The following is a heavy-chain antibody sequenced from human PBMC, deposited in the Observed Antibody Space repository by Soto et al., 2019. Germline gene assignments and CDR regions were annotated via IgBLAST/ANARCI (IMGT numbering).Heavy chain of an antibody. V-gene: IGHV3-11*05. CDR3: ARVRIAAAGYYYFDY. D-gene: IGHD6-13*01. Sequence: QVPLVESGGGLVKPGGSLRLSCAASGFTFSDYYMSWIRQAPGKGLEWVSYISSSSSYTNYADSVKGRFTISRDNAKNSLYLQMNSLRAEDTAVYYCARVRIAAAGYYYFDYWGQGTLVTVSS. J-gene: IGHJ4*02. CDR1: GFTFSDYY. CDR2: ISSSSSYT.